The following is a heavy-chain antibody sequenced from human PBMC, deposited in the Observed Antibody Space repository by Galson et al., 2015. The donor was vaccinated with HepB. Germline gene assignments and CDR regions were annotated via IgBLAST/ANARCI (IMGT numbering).Heavy chain of an antibody. D-gene: IGHD3-10*01. J-gene: IGHJ5*02. Sequence: LRLSCSASGFTFSNAWMNWVRQAPGKGLEWVGRIKSKTDGGTTDYAAPVKGRFTISRDDSKNTLYLQMNSLKTADTAVYYCARDHGSGSYSTALWFDPWGQGTLVTVSS. CDR2: IKSKTDGGTT. CDR3: ARDHGSGSYSTALWFDP. V-gene: IGHV3-15*07. CDR1: GFTFSNAW.